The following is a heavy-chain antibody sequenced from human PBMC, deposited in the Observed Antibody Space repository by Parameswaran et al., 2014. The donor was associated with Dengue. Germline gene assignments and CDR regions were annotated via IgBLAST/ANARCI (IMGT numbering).Heavy chain of an antibody. Sequence: WVRQAPGQGLEWMGGIIPLLGSAHYGERFQDRVTITADESSTIAYMELSSLKSEDTAVYYCARSGYTTLNYNGMDVWGQGTTVTVS. V-gene: IGHV1-69*01. CDR2: IIPLLGSA. J-gene: IGHJ6*02. CDR3: ARSGYTTLNYNGMDV. D-gene: IGHD5-24*01.